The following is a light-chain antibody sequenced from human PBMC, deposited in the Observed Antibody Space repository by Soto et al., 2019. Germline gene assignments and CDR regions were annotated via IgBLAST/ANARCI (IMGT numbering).Light chain of an antibody. CDR1: QSIGST. CDR3: QQYDGAPLT. V-gene: IGKV3D-15*01. J-gene: IGKJ3*01. CDR2: DAS. Sequence: EIVMTQSPATLSVSPGERATLSCRASQSIGSTLAWYQQKPGQTPRLLIYDASTRDTGIPDRFNGSGSGTDFALTINRLEPADFAVYYCQQYDGAPLTFGPGTKVDVK.